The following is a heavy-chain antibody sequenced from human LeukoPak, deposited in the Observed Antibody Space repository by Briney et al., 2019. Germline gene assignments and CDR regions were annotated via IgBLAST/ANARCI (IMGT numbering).Heavy chain of an antibody. V-gene: IGHV2-70*01. J-gene: IGHJ2*01. Sequence: SGPTLVKPTQTLTLTCTFSGFSLSTSGMCVSWIRQPPGKALEWLALIDWDDDKYYSTSLKTRLTISKDTSKNQVVLTMTNMDPVVTATYYCARMTQQLVYWYFDLWGRGTLVTVSS. CDR1: GFSLSTSGMC. D-gene: IGHD6-13*01. CDR3: ARMTQQLVYWYFDL. CDR2: IDWDDDK.